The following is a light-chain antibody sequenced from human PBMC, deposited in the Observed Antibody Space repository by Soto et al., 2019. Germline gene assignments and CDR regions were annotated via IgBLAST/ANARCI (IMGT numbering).Light chain of an antibody. J-gene: IGKJ1*01. V-gene: IGKV1-5*03. CDR1: QSISSW. Sequence: DIQMTQSPSTLSASVGDRVTITCRASQSISSWLAWYRQKPGKAPKLLIYKASSSESGVPSRFSGSGSGTEFTLTISSLQPDDFATYYCQQYNNIRGTFGQGTKVEIK. CDR3: QQYNNIRGT. CDR2: KAS.